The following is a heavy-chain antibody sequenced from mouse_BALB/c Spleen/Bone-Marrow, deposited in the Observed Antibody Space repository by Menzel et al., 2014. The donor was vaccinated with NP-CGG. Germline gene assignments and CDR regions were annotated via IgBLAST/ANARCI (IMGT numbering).Heavy chain of an antibody. J-gene: IGHJ3*01. Sequence: VHLVESGAELVKPGASVKLSCKASGYTFTSYDINWERQRPEEGLEWIGWIFPGDGSTQYNEKFKGKATLTTDKSSSTAYMQLSRLTSEDSAVYFCARGEMISAWFVYWGQGTLVTVSA. V-gene: IGHV1-85*01. D-gene: IGHD2-4*01. CDR3: ARGEMISAWFVY. CDR2: IFPGDGST. CDR1: GYTFTSYD.